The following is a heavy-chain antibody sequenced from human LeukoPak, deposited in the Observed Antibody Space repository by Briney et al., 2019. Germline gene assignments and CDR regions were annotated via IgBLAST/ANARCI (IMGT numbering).Heavy chain of an antibody. D-gene: IGHD1-7*01. CDR3: ARAGLELLSLYYYYMDV. Sequence: SETLSLTCAVYGGSFSGYYWSWIREPPGKGLEWIGEINHSGSTNYNPSLKSRVTISVDTSKHQFSLKLSSATAADTAVYYCARAGLELLSLYYYYMDVWGKGTTVTVSS. J-gene: IGHJ6*03. V-gene: IGHV4-34*01. CDR1: GGSFSGYY. CDR2: INHSGST.